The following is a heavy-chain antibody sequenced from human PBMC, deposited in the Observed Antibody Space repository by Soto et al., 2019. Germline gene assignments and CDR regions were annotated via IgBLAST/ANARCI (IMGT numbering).Heavy chain of an antibody. CDR2: IIPIFGTA. V-gene: IGHV1-69*13. D-gene: IGHD3-22*01. CDR1: GGTFSSYA. CDR3: GRSYDSSGYYLGPFAY. Sequence: SVKVSCKASGGTFSSYAISWVRQAPGQGLEWMGGIIPIFGTANYAQKFQGRVTITADESTSTAYMELSSLRSEDTAVYYCGRSYDSSGYYLGPFAYWGQGTLVTVSS. J-gene: IGHJ4*02.